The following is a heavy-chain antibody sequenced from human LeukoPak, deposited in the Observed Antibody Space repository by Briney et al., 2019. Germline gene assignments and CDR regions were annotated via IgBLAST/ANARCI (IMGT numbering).Heavy chain of an antibody. V-gene: IGHV4-59*01. CDR2: IYYSGST. CDR1: GGSISSNY. CDR3: ARYYYGSGSWTFDY. Sequence: PSETLSLTCTVSGGSISSNYWSWIRQPPGTGLEWIGHIYYSGSTNYNPSLKSRVTISVDTSKNQFSLKLSSVSAADTAVYYCARYYYGSGSWTFDYWGQGTLVTVSA. J-gene: IGHJ4*02. D-gene: IGHD3-10*01.